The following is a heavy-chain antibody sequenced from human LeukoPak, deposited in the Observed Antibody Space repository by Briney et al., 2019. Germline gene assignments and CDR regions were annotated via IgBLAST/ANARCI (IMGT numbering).Heavy chain of an antibody. CDR3: ARINGLETYYYYGMDV. Sequence: SVKASRKASVGTFSSYAISGVRQAPGQGVERMGGIIPIFGTANYAQKFQGRVTITADESTSTAYMELSRLRSEDTAVYYCARINGLETYYYYGMDVWGKGTTVTVSS. J-gene: IGHJ6*04. CDR1: VGTFSSYA. D-gene: IGHD1-1*01. CDR2: IIPIFGTA. V-gene: IGHV1-69*01.